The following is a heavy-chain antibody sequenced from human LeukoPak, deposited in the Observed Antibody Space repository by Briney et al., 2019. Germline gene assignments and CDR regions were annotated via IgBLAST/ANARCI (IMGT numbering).Heavy chain of an antibody. V-gene: IGHV3-20*04. CDR2: INYNGAIT. CDR1: GFTFVDYG. CDR3: ARDRLGPSFSVSHFDL. J-gene: IGHJ4*02. D-gene: IGHD3-3*02. Sequence: GGSLRLSCATSGFTFVDYGLSWVRRAPGKGLEWLCAINYNGAITDYADSVTGRFTISRDSAKNSLYLRMDSLRAEDTALYYCARDRLGPSFSVSHFDLWGQGTLVTVSS.